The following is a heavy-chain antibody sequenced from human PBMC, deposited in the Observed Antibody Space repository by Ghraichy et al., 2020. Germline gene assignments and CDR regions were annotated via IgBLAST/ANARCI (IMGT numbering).Heavy chain of an antibody. D-gene: IGHD2-8*01. CDR3: AKSSDIVLMVYASGLVYFDY. CDR2: ISGSGGST. Sequence: GGSLRLSCAASGFTFSSYAMSWVRQAPGKGLEWVSAISGSGGSTYYADSVKGRFTISRDNSKNTLYLQMNSLRAEDTAVYYCAKSSDIVLMVYASGLVYFDYWGQGTLVTVSS. CDR1: GFTFSSYA. J-gene: IGHJ4*02. V-gene: IGHV3-23*01.